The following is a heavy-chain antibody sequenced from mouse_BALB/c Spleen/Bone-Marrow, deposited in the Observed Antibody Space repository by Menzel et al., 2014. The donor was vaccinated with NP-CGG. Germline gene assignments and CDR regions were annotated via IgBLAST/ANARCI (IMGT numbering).Heavy chain of an antibody. CDR2: INPSNGGT. CDR1: GYTFTSYY. Sequence: QVQLKESGAELVKPGAPVKLSCKASGYTFTSYYMYWVKQRPGQGLEWIGGINPSNGGTNFNEKFKSKATLTVDKSSSTAYMQLSSLTSEDSAVYYCTRSYYAKEGAWFAYWGQGTLVTVSA. CDR3: TRSYYAKEGAWFAY. D-gene: IGHD1-1*01. J-gene: IGHJ3*01. V-gene: IGHV1S81*02.